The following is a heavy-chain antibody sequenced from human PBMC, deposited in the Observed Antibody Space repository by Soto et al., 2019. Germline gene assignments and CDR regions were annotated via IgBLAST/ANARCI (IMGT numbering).Heavy chain of an antibody. Sequence: EVQLVESGGGLVQPGGSLRLSCAASGFTFSSYAMRWVRQAPGKGLEWVSAISGGGGSTYYADSVKGRFTISRDNSKNRVYLQMNSRRAEDTAVDYCAIGCNGSDYDYWGQGTLVTVSS. CDR2: ISGGGGST. V-gene: IGHV3-23*04. D-gene: IGHD1-26*01. J-gene: IGHJ4*02. CDR3: AIGCNGSDYDY. CDR1: GFTFSSYA.